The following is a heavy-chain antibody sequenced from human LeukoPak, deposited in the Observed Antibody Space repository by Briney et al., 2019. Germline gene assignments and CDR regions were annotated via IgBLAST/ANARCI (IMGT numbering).Heavy chain of an antibody. Sequence: PGGSLRLSCAASGFTFSYFWMGWVRQAPGKGLEWVANIDQDGSENYYVDSVKGRFTISRDNAKNSLYLQMNSLRAEDTAVYYCTKGRSNHYWGQGTLVTVST. CDR3: TKGRSNHY. V-gene: IGHV3-7*01. CDR1: GFTFSYFW. CDR2: IDQDGSEN. D-gene: IGHD3-10*01. J-gene: IGHJ4*02.